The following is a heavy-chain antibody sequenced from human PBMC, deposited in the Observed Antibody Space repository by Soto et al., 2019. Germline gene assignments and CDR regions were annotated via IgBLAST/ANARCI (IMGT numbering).Heavy chain of an antibody. CDR2: VDGSGYDT. CDR1: GFTFSSHA. J-gene: IGHJ4*02. CDR3: AFYDFWSGYYREGYFDY. D-gene: IGHD3-3*01. Sequence: GGSLRLSCAASGFTFSSHAMGWLRQAPGTGPEWVAFVDGSGYDTSYADSVKGRFTISRDNSKNTLYLQMNSLRAEDTAVYYCAFYDFWSGYYREGYFDYWGQGTLVTVSS. V-gene: IGHV3-23*01.